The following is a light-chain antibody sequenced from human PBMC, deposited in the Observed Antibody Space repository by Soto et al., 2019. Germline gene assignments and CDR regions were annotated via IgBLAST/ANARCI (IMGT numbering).Light chain of an antibody. CDR1: QSCSSNS. Sequence: ETVLTQSPGTLPLSPGARATLSCRASQSCSSNSLAWYHQENGQPPRLVMYGASSRATGIPDRFSGSGYGTDFNLTITRLETEDFAVYYCQQYGSSLITFGQGTKVDIK. V-gene: IGKV3-20*01. CDR3: QQYGSSLIT. CDR2: GAS. J-gene: IGKJ1*01.